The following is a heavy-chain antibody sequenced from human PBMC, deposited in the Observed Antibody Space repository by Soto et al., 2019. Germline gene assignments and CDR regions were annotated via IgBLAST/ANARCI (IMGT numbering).Heavy chain of an antibody. D-gene: IGHD6-13*01. J-gene: IGHJ4*02. V-gene: IGHV3-13*01. CDR3: ARVDLDGNSWPPFFDY. Sequence: GGSLRLSCAASGFTFSSYDMHWVRQPTGKGLEWVSTIDTAGDTYYPGSVKGRFTISRENAKNSLFLQMNSLRAEDTAVYYCARVDLDGNSWPPFFDYWGQGTLVTVSS. CDR2: IDTAGDT. CDR1: GFTFSSYD.